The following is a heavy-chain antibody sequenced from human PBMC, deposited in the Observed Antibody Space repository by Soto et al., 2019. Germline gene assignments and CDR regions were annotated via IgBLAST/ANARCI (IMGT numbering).Heavy chain of an antibody. V-gene: IGHV4-34*01. D-gene: IGHD6-19*01. CDR3: ARGKSRYSSGLSPWFDP. CDR1: GGSFSGYY. CDR2: INHSGST. J-gene: IGHJ5*02. Sequence: SETLSLTCAVYGGSFSGYYWSWIRQPPGKGLEWIGEINHSGSTNYNPSLKSRVTISVDTSKNQFSLKLSSVTAADTAVYYCARGKSRYSSGLSPWFDPWGQGTLVTVSS.